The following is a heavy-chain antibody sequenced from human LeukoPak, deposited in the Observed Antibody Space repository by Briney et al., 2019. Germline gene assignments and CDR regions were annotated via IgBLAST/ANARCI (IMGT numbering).Heavy chain of an antibody. J-gene: IGHJ4*02. CDR2: ISSSGSTI. V-gene: IGHV3-48*03. D-gene: IGHD2-8*01. CDR3: ARDGAGYCTNGVCYIDY. CDR1: GFTFSSYE. Sequence: GGSLRLSCAAYGFTFSSYEMNWVRQAPGKGLEWVSYISSSGSTIYYADSVKGRFTISRDNAKNSLSLQMNSLRAEDTAVYYCARDGAGYCTNGVCYIDYWGQGTLVTVSS.